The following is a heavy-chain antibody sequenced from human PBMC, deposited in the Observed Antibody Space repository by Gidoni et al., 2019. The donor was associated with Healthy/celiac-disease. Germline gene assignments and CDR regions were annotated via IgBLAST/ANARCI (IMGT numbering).Heavy chain of an antibody. Sequence: EVQLLESGGGLVQPGGSLRLSCAASGFTFSSYAMSWVRQAPGKGLEWVSAINGSGGSTYYADSVKGRFTISRDNSKNTLYLQMNSLRAEDTAVYYCAKEGGSGSLNYYYYYGMDVWGQGTTVTVSS. D-gene: IGHD1-26*01. CDR1: GFTFSSYA. CDR2: INGSGGST. CDR3: AKEGGSGSLNYYYYYGMDV. V-gene: IGHV3-23*01. J-gene: IGHJ6*02.